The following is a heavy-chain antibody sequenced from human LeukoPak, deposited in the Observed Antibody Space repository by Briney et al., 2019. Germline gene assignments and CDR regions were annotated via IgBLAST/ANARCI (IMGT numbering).Heavy chain of an antibody. CDR3: ARDPRIAVAGKYFDY. Sequence: ASVKVSCKASGYTFTSYGISWVRQAPGQGLEWMGWISAYNGNTNYVQKFQGRVTMATDTSTSTAYMELRSLSSDDTAVYYCARDPRIAVAGKYFDYWGQGTLVTVSS. CDR1: GYTFTSYG. V-gene: IGHV1-18*01. J-gene: IGHJ4*02. D-gene: IGHD6-19*01. CDR2: ISAYNGNT.